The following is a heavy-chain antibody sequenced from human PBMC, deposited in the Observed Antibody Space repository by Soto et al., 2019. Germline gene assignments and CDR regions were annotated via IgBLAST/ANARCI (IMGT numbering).Heavy chain of an antibody. CDR2: IYYSGST. Sequence: PSETLSLTCTVSGGYISSYYWSWIRQPPGKGLEWIGYIYYSGSTNYNPSLKSRVTISVDTSKNQFSLKLSSVTAADTAVYYCAVQGYSGYEIPVLFDYWGQGTLVTVSS. CDR1: GGYISSYY. CDR3: AVQGYSGYEIPVLFDY. D-gene: IGHD5-12*01. V-gene: IGHV4-59*08. J-gene: IGHJ4*02.